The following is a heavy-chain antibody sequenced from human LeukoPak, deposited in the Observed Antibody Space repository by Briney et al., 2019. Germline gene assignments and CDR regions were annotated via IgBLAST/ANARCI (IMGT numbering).Heavy chain of an antibody. J-gene: IGHJ5*02. D-gene: IGHD5-18*01. CDR3: AREADLIQIRYNWFDP. CDR2: INPSGGST. CDR1: GYTFTSYY. Sequence: ASVKVSCKASGYTFTSYYMHWVRQAPGQGLEWMGIINPSGGSTSYAQKFQGRVTMTRDTSTSTVYMELSSLRSEDTAVYYCAREADLIQIRYNWFDPWGQGTLVTVSS. V-gene: IGHV1-46*01.